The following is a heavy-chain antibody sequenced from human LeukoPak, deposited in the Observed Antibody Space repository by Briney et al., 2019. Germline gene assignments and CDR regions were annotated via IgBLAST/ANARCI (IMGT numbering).Heavy chain of an antibody. CDR1: GGSISSYY. D-gene: IGHD6-19*01. V-gene: IGHV4-59*01. Sequence: SETLSLTCTVSGGSISSYYWSWIRQPPGKGLEWIGCIYYSGSTNYNPSLKSRVTISVDTSKNQFSLKLSSVTAADTAVYYCARIPVAGPFDYWGQGTLVTVSS. J-gene: IGHJ4*02. CDR3: ARIPVAGPFDY. CDR2: IYYSGST.